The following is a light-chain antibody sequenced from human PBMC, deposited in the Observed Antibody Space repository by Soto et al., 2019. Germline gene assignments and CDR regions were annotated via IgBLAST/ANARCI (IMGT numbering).Light chain of an antibody. CDR2: KVS. CDR3: MQGRHWPIT. J-gene: IGKJ5*01. Sequence: DVVMTQSPLSLPVTLGQPASISCRSNQSLVHSDGIAYFSWFQQRPGRSPRRLIYKVSNRDSGVPARFRGSGSGKDFALKISRVEAEDVGVYYCMQGRHWPITFGQGTRLEIK. CDR1: QSLVHSDGIAY. V-gene: IGKV2-30*02.